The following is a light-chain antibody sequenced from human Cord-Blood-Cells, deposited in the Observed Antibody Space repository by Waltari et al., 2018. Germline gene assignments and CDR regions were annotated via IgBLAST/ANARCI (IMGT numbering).Light chain of an antibody. CDR1: SSNIGSNT. CDR3: AAWDDSLNGVV. Sequence: QSVLTQPPSPSGTPGQRVTISCSGSSSNIGSNTVNWYQQRPGTAPKLLIYSNNQRPSGVPDRFSGSKSGTSASLAISGLQSEDEADYYCAAWDDSLNGVVFGGGTKLTVL. CDR2: SNN. V-gene: IGLV1-44*01. J-gene: IGLJ2*01.